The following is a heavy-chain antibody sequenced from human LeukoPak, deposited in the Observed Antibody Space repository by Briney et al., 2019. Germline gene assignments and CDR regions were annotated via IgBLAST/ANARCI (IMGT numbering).Heavy chain of an antibody. J-gene: IGHJ4*02. CDR1: GFTFSSYA. D-gene: IGHD2-2*01. CDR3: VTKRYQLLDN. V-gene: IGHV3-23*01. Sequence: GGSLTLSCAASGFTFSSYAMSWVRPAPGQGLEGVSAISGSGGSTYYEDPVKGRFTISRDNSKNTLYLQMNSSGVADTAIYYFVTKRYQLLDNWGQGTLVTVSS. CDR2: ISGSGGST.